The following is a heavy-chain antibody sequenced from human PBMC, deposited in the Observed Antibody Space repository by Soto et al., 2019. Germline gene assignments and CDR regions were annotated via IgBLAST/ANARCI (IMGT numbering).Heavy chain of an antibody. D-gene: IGHD3-10*01. CDR3: AKDLLLWFGESPISNGMDV. CDR2: ISYDGSNK. CDR1: GFTFSSYG. Sequence: GGSLRLSCAASGFTFSSYGMHWVRQAPGKGLEWVAVISYDGSNKYYADSVKGRFTISRDNSKNTLYLQMNSLRAEDTAVYYCAKDLLLWFGESPISNGMDVWGQGTTVTVSS. V-gene: IGHV3-30*18. J-gene: IGHJ6*02.